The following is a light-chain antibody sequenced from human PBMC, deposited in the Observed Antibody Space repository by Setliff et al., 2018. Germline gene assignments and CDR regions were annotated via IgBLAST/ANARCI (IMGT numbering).Light chain of an antibody. CDR3: QSYDSRNHVV. J-gene: IGLJ2*01. CDR1: SGSTASNY. CDR2: EDN. V-gene: IGLV6-57*01. Sequence: NFMLTQPHSVSESPGKTVTISCTRSSGSTASNYVQWFQQRPGSSPTTVIYEDNQRPSGVPDRFSGSIDSSSNSASLTISGLKTEDEADYYCQSYDSRNHVVFGGGTKVTVL.